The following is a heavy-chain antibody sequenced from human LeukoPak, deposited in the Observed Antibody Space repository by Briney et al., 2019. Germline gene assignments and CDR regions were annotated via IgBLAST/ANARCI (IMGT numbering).Heavy chain of an antibody. Sequence: GFLRLSCAASGFTFTSAWMSWLRQTPEEGLEWVAHMNEDGSGRFYVDSAKGRFTISRDDTQNSVYLQMNSLRVEDTAVYYCAAWFGESVPWGQGTLVTVSS. CDR1: GFTFTSAW. V-gene: IGHV3-7*01. D-gene: IGHD3-10*01. CDR2: MNEDGSGR. J-gene: IGHJ5*02. CDR3: AAWFGESVP.